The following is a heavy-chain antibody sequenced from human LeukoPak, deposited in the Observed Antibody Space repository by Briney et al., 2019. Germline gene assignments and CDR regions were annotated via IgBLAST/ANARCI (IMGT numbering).Heavy chain of an antibody. V-gene: IGHV4-59*01. Sequence: PSETLSLTCTVSGGSISSYYWSCIRQPPGKGLEWIGYIYYSGSTNYNPSLKSRVTISVDTSKNQFSLKLSSVTAADTAVYYCARAWSGYSYGSSFADYWGQGTLVTVSS. D-gene: IGHD5-18*01. CDR1: GGSISSYY. J-gene: IGHJ4*02. CDR3: ARAWSGYSYGSSFADY. CDR2: IYYSGST.